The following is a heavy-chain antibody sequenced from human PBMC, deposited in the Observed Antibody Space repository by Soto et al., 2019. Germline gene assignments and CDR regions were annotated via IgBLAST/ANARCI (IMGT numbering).Heavy chain of an antibody. CDR1: GFTFSGFI. Sequence: DVQLLESGGGLVQPGGSLRLSCAPSGFTFSGFIMDWVRQAPGKGLELVPELNPRGDVTNYAESVKGRFTVSRDNSRNSLYLQLSSLRVDDTSVYDCAKRLWAVGGPFHYWGQGTLVTVSS. J-gene: IGHJ4*02. V-gene: IGHV3-23*01. CDR2: LNPRGDVT. CDR3: AKRLWAVGGPFHY. D-gene: IGHD2-15*01.